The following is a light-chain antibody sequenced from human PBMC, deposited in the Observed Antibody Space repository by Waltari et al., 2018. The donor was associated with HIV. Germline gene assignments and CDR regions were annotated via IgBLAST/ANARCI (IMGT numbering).Light chain of an antibody. V-gene: IGKV1-5*03. CDR3: QQYSTHYA. J-gene: IGKJ2*01. CDR1: QSIDNW. Sequence: DIQMTQSPSNLSASVVDTVVITCRASQSIDNWLAWYQQKPGRAPRLLVSRTSLLESGVSSRFRGSGSVTEFTLTIRSLQPDDIGTYYCQQYSTHYAFGQGTRVE. CDR2: RTS.